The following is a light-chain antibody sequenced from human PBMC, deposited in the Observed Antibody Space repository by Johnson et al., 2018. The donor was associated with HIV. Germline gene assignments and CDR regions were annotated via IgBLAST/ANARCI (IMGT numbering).Light chain of an antibody. V-gene: IGLV1-51*01. CDR1: SSNIGNNY. CDR2: DNN. Sequence: QSVLTQPPSVSAAPGQKVTISCSGSSSNIGNNYVSWYQQLPGTAPKLLIYDNNKRPPGTSHRFSGSKSVASATLGITGLQSGDEADYYCGTWDSRLRCGFFGTGTKVTVL. J-gene: IGLJ1*01. CDR3: GTWDSRLRCGF.